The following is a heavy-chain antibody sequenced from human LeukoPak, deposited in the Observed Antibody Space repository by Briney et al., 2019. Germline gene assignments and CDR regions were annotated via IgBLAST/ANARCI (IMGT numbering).Heavy chain of an antibody. J-gene: IGHJ4*02. V-gene: IGHV1-2*02. CDR3: ARVADSSGYPNYFDY. CDR1: GYTFTGYY. Sequence: ASVKVSCKASGYTFTGYYMHWVRQAPGQGLEWMGWINPNSGGTNYAQKFQGRVTMTRDTSISTAHMELSRLRSDDTAVYYCARVADSSGYPNYFDYWGQGTLVTVSS. D-gene: IGHD3-22*01. CDR2: INPNSGGT.